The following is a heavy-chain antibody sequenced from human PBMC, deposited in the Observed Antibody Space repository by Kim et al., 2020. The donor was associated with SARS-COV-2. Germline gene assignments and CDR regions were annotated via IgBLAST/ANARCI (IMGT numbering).Heavy chain of an antibody. CDR2: SDHTERR. Sequence: SETLSLTCAVYGGSFSGYHWSWIRQSPGTGLEWIGESDHTERRNYNPSLKSRVTISADASKNQFSLKVDSVTAADTGVYYCARRLASVDWWGQGTPVTVSS. CDR1: GGSFSGYH. J-gene: IGHJ4*02. D-gene: IGHD2-21*01. CDR3: ARRLASVDW. V-gene: IGHV4-34*01.